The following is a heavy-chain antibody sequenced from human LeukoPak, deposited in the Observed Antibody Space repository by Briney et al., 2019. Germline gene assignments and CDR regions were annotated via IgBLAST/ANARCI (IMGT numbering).Heavy chain of an antibody. CDR1: GFTFTTYG. Sequence: GGTLRLSCAASGFTFTTYGMNWVRQAPGKGLEWVSSISSSSSYIYYADSVKGRFTISRDNAKNSLYLQMNSLRAEDTAVYYCAPTKRGSFGDYWGQGTLVTVSS. J-gene: IGHJ4*02. D-gene: IGHD3-16*01. CDR2: ISSSSSYI. CDR3: APTKRGSFGDY. V-gene: IGHV3-21*01.